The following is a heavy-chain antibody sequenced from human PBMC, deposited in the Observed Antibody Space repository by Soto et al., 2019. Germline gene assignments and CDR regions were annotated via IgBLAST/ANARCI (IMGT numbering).Heavy chain of an antibody. Sequence: LRLSCAASGFIFSDYGIHWVRQAPGKGLEWVALIWYDGSKKYYADSVKGRFTVSRDNINSTLYLEMNSLRVEDSAVYYCAREGAVAGSQDFWGQGTLVTVSS. D-gene: IGHD6-19*01. CDR1: GFIFSDYG. J-gene: IGHJ4*02. CDR2: IWYDGSKK. CDR3: AREGAVAGSQDF. V-gene: IGHV3-33*01.